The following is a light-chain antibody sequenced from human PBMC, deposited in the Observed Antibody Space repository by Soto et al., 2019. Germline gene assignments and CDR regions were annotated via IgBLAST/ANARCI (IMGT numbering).Light chain of an antibody. V-gene: IGKV1-39*01. Sequence: DIQMTQSPSSLSASVGDRVTITCRASQSISSYLNWYQQTPGKAPKLLIYAASNLQSGVPSRFSGSGSGTDFTLTISSLQPDDFATYYCQQSYSTPYTFGQGTKLEIK. J-gene: IGKJ2*01. CDR3: QQSYSTPYT. CDR1: QSISSY. CDR2: AAS.